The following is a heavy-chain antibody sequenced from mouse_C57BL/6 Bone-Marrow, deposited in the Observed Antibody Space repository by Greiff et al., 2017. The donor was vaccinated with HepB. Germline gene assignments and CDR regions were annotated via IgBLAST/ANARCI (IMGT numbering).Heavy chain of an antibody. CDR1: GFTFSDYG. V-gene: IGHV5-17*01. J-gene: IGHJ3*01. D-gene: IGHD1-3*01. CDR2: ISSGSSTI. CDR3: ARGKVRAWFAY. Sequence: EVQVVESGGGLVKPGGSLKLSCAASGFTFSDYGMHWVRQAPGKGLEWVAYISSGSSTIYYADTVKGRFTISRDNAKNTLFLQMTSLRSEDTAMYYCARGKVRAWFAYWGQGTLVTVSA.